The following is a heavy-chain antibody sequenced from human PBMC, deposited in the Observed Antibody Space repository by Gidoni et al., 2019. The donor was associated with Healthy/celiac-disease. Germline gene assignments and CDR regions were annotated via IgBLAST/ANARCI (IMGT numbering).Heavy chain of an antibody. Sequence: QVQLVESGGGVVQPGRSLRLSCAASGFTFSSYAMHWVRQAPGKGLEWVAVISYDGSNKYYADSVKGRFTISRDNSKNTLYLQMNSLRAEDTAVYYCARGRAVAASLDYWGQGTLVTVSS. CDR2: ISYDGSNK. V-gene: IGHV3-30*01. CDR1: GFTFSSYA. D-gene: IGHD6-19*01. CDR3: ARGRAVAASLDY. J-gene: IGHJ4*02.